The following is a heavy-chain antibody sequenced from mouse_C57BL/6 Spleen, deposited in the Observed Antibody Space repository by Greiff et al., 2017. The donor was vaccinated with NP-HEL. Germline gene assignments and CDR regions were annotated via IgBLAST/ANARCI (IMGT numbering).Heavy chain of an antibody. V-gene: IGHV1-53*01. CDR3: ARDSTTVVATGDYFDY. CDR1: GYTFPSYW. CDR2: INPSNGGT. D-gene: IGHD1-1*01. J-gene: IGHJ2*01. Sequence: QVQLQQPGTELVKPGASVKLSCKASGYTFPSYWMHWVKQRPGQGLEWIGNINPSNGGTNYNEKFRSKATLTVDKSSSTAYMQLSSLTSEDSAVYDCARDSTTVVATGDYFDYWGQGTTLTVSS.